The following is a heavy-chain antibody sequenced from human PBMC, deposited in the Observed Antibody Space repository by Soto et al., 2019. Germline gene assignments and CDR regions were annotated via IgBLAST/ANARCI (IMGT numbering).Heavy chain of an antibody. D-gene: IGHD1-26*01. CDR2: MEPSSGRT. J-gene: IGHJ4*02. Sequence: QVPLVQSGAEARVPGASVKVSCKASGYSFTGLDINWVRQTTGQGLEWMGWMEPSSGRTGYAQKFQGRVTMTRDTSINTAYMELSSLTSDDTAFYYCARGDTAGVDYWGQGTLVTVSS. V-gene: IGHV1-8*01. CDR1: GYSFTGLD. CDR3: ARGDTAGVDY.